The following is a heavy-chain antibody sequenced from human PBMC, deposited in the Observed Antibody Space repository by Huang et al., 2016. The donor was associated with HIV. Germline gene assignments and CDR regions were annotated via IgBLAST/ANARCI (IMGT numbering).Heavy chain of an antibody. D-gene: IGHD3-10*01. CDR3: ARFRGPQVTLNWLDP. CDR2: VITYNGHT. V-gene: IGHV1-18*01. Sequence: QVQLVQSGPEMKKPGASVNVSCKASGYTFLTYSISWVRQAPGQVLAWMGWVITYNGHTNYAKKCQGRLTLTTDVSTSSAYMELKNLRSDDTAVYYCARFRGPQVTLNWLDPWGQGTLVTVSS. CDR1: GYTFLTYS. J-gene: IGHJ5*02.